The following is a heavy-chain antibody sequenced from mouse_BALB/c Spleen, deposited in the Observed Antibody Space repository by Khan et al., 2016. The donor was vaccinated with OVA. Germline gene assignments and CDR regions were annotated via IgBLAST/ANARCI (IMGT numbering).Heavy chain of an antibody. D-gene: IGHD1-1*01. J-gene: IGHJ1*01. CDR1: GYSITSDYA. V-gene: IGHV3-2*02. CDR2: ISYSGST. CDR3: ARRYYYGHWYFDV. Sequence: EVQLQVSGPGLVKPSQSLSLTCTVTGYSITSDYAWNWIRQFPGNKLEWMGYISYSGSTNYNPSLKSRISITRDTSRNQFFLQLNSVTTEDTATYYCARRYYYGHWYFDVWGAGTTVTVSS.